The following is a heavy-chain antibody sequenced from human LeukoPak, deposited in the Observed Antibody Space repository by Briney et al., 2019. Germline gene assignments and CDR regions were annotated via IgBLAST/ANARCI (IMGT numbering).Heavy chain of an antibody. CDR3: ARERGEQQLATYYYYYMDV. Sequence: SETLSLTCTVSGGSISSCYWSWIRQPAGKGLEWIGRIYTSGSTNYNPSLKSRVTMSVDTSKNQFSLKLSSVTAADTAVYYCARERGEQQLATYYYYYMDVWGKGTTVTVSS. CDR2: IYTSGST. J-gene: IGHJ6*03. CDR1: GGSISSCY. D-gene: IGHD6-13*01. V-gene: IGHV4-4*07.